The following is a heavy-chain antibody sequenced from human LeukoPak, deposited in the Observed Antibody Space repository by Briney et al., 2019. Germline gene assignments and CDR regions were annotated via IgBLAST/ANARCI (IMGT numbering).Heavy chain of an antibody. CDR2: TYYRSKWYN. Sequence: PSQTLSLTCAISGDSVSSNSAAWNWIRQSPSRGLEWLGRTYYRSKWYNDYAVSVKSRITINPDTSKNQFSLQLNSVTPEDTAVYYCAREWEQLVAPTYYFDYWGQGTLVTVSS. D-gene: IGHD6-6*01. CDR1: GDSVSSNSAA. V-gene: IGHV6-1*01. J-gene: IGHJ4*02. CDR3: AREWEQLVAPTYYFDY.